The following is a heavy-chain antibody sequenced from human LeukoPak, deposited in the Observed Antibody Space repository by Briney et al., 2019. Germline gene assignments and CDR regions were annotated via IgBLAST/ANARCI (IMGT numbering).Heavy chain of an antibody. V-gene: IGHV4-39*01. J-gene: IGHJ4*02. Sequence: PSETLSLTCTVPGVSISSSYSYWGWIRQPPGMGLEWIGSIYYTGNTYYNASLKSQVSTSIDTSKNQFSLKLTSVTAADTAVYYCARQTGSGLFILPGGQGTLVTVSS. CDR1: GVSISSSYSY. D-gene: IGHD3/OR15-3a*01. CDR2: IYYTGNT. CDR3: ARQTGSGLFILP.